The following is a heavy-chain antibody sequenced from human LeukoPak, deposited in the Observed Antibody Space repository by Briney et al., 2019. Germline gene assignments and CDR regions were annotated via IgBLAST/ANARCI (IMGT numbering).Heavy chain of an antibody. J-gene: IGHJ4*02. CDR2: IYYSGST. V-gene: IGHV4-39*07. CDR1: GGSISSSSYY. Sequence: PSETLSLTCTVSGGSISSSSYYRGWIRQPPGKGLEWIGSIYYSGSTYYNPSLKSRVTISVDTSKNQFSLKLSSVTAADTAVYYCARLVDIVATIPSWGQGTLVTVSS. D-gene: IGHD5-12*01. CDR3: ARLVDIVATIPS.